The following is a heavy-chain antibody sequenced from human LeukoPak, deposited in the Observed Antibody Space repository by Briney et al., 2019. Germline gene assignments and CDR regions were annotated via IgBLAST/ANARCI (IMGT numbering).Heavy chain of an antibody. D-gene: IGHD2-2*01. CDR2: ISAYNGNT. J-gene: IGHJ5*02. CDR3: ARDCSSTSCYVNNWFDP. Sequence: ASVKVSCKASGYTFTSYGISWVRQAPGPGLEWMGWISAYNGNTNYAQKLQGRVTMTTDTSTSTAYMELRSLRSDDTAVYYCARDCSSTSCYVNNWFDPWGEGALVTVSS. V-gene: IGHV1-18*01. CDR1: GYTFTSYG.